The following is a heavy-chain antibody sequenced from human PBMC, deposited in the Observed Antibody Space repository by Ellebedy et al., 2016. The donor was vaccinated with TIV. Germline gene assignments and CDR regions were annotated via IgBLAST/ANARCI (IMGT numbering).Heavy chain of an antibody. Sequence: GESLKISCAASGFTFSSYSMNWVRQAPGKGLEWLSYISSSSSTIFYADSVKGRFTISRDNAKNSLYLQMNSLRAEDTAVYYCAREHIVVVTADYWGQGTLVTVSS. D-gene: IGHD2-21*02. V-gene: IGHV3-48*01. J-gene: IGHJ4*02. CDR2: ISSSSSTI. CDR3: AREHIVVVTADY. CDR1: GFTFSSYS.